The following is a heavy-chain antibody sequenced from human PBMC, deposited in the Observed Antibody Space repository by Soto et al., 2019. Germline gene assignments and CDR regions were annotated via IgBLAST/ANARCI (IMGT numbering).Heavy chain of an antibody. D-gene: IGHD3-10*01. Sequence: PSETLSLTCAVSGGSISSGGYSWSWIRQPPGKGLEWIGYSYHSGSTYYNPSLKSRVTISVDRSKNQFSLKLSSVTAADTAVYYCARDMVRGLHAFDIWGQGTMVTVSS. CDR1: GGSISSGGYS. CDR3: ARDMVRGLHAFDI. V-gene: IGHV4-30-2*01. CDR2: SYHSGST. J-gene: IGHJ3*02.